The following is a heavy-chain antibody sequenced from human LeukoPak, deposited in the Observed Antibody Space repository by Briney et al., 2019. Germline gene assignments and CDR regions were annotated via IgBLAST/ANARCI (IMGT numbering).Heavy chain of an antibody. V-gene: IGHV3-23*01. J-gene: IGHJ4*02. CDR2: ISGSAGST. D-gene: IGHD2-2*01. CDR1: GFTFSNYA. CDR3: AKSSFVVVVPAAIYYLDY. Sequence: GGSLRLSCAASGFTFSNYAMTWVRQAPGKGLEWVSSISGSAGSTYYADSVKGRFSISRDNSKNALYLQMNSLRAEDTAVYYCAKSSFVVVVPAAIYYLDYWGQGILVIVSS.